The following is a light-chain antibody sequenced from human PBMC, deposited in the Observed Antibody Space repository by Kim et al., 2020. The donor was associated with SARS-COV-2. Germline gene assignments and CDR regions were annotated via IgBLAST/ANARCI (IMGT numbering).Light chain of an antibody. Sequence: AIQLTQSPSSLSASVGDRVTITCRASQGISSALAWYQQKPGKAPKLLIYDASSLETGVPSRFSGSGSGTDFTLTISSLQPEDFATYYCQQFNSYPITFGQGTRLEIK. CDR1: QGISSA. V-gene: IGKV1-13*02. J-gene: IGKJ5*01. CDR2: DAS. CDR3: QQFNSYPIT.